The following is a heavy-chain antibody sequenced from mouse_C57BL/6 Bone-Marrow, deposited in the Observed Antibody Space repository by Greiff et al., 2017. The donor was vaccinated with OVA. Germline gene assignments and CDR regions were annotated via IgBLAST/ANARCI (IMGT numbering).Heavy chain of an antibody. J-gene: IGHJ1*03. V-gene: IGHV1-15*01. CDR2: IDPETGGT. D-gene: IGHD2-3*01. Sequence: VQLQQSGAELVRPGASVTLSCKASGYTFTDYEMHWVKQTPVHGLEWIGAIDPETGGTAYNQKFKGKAILTADKSSSTAYMELRSLTSEDSAVYYCTLYDGYSYWYFDVWGTGTTVTVSS. CDR3: TLYDGYSYWYFDV. CDR1: GYTFTDYE.